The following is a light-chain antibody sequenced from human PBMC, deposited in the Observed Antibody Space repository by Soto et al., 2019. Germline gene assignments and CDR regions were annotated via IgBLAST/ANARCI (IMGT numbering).Light chain of an antibody. CDR1: QSVSSSY. Sequence: EIVLTQSPGTLSLSPGERATLSCRASQSVSSSYLGWYQQKPGQAPRLLIYGESSRATAIPDRFSGSGSGTDFTLTISRLEPEDFAVYYCQRYGGSPLYTFGQGTKLEIK. CDR2: GES. CDR3: QRYGGSPLYT. J-gene: IGKJ2*01. V-gene: IGKV3-20*01.